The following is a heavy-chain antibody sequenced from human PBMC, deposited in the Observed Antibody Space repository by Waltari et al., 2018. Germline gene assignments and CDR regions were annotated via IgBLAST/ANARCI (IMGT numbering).Heavy chain of an antibody. CDR3: ARAVGAYGSY. V-gene: IGHV3-7*01. CDR2: IKQDGSVK. Sequence: EVQLVESGGGLVQPGGSLRLSCAASGFPFGNYWMSWVRQAPGKGLEWVANIKQDGSVKYYVDSVKGRFTISRDNAKNSLYLQMNSLRAEDTAVYYCARAVGAYGSYWGQGTLVTVSS. D-gene: IGHD1-26*01. J-gene: IGHJ4*02. CDR1: GFPFGNYW.